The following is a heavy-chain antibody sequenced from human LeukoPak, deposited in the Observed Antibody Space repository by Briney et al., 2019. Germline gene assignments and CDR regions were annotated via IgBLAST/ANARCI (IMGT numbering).Heavy chain of an antibody. Sequence: GGSLRLSCAASGFTVSTAGFTFNNAWMSWVCQAPGKGLEWVGRIKSKSDGGTTDYGAPVKGRFTFSRDDSKNTVYLQMNSLKTEDTAVYYCTTDLLDYWGQGTLVTVSS. V-gene: IGHV3-15*01. CDR3: TTDLLDY. CDR1: GFTVSTAGFTFNNAW. J-gene: IGHJ4*02. CDR2: IKSKSDGGTT.